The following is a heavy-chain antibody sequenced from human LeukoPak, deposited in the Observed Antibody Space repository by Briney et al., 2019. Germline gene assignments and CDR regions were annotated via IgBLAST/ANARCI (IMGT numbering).Heavy chain of an antibody. CDR3: AKGVVVPAAISAFDY. Sequence: GGSLRLSCAASGYTFSGSAMHWVRQASGKGLEWVGRIRSKANSYATAYAASVKGRFTISRDDSKNTAYLQMNSLKTEDTAVYYCAKGVVVPAAISAFDYWGQGTLVTVSS. D-gene: IGHD2-2*01. J-gene: IGHJ4*02. V-gene: IGHV3-73*01. CDR1: GYTFSGSA. CDR2: IRSKANSYAT.